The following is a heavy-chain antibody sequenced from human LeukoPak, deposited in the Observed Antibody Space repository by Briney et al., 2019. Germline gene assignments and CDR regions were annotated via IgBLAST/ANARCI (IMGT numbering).Heavy chain of an antibody. CDR1: GGTFSSYA. J-gene: IGHJ4*02. CDR3: ARGGIQLWSFDY. V-gene: IGHV1-69*13. Sequence: SVKVSCKASGGTFSSYAISWVRQAPGQGLEWMGGIIPIFGTANYAQKFQGRVTITADESTSTAYVELSSLRSEDTAVYYCARGGIQLWSFDYWGQGTLVTVSS. CDR2: IIPIFGTA. D-gene: IGHD5-18*01.